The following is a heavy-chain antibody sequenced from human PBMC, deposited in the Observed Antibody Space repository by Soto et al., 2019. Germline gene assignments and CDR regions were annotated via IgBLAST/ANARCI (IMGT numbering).Heavy chain of an antibody. CDR1: GGSISSGDYY. CDR2: IYYSGST. Sequence: SETLSLTCTVSGGSISSGDYYWSWIRQPPGKGLEWIGYIYYSGSTNYNPSLKSRVTISVDTSKNQFSLKLSSVTAADTAVYYCARAPYYYDSSGYYYAAFDIWGQGTMVTVSS. D-gene: IGHD3-22*01. J-gene: IGHJ3*02. CDR3: ARAPYYYDSSGYYYAAFDI. V-gene: IGHV4-61*08.